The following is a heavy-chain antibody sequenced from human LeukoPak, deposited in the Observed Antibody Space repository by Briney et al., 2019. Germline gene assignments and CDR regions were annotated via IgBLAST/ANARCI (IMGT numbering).Heavy chain of an antibody. Sequence: GGTLRLSCAASGFTFSSYAMSWVRQAPGKGLEWVSSISGSGGSTHYADSVKGRFTISRDTSKNTLYLQMNSLRAENTAVYYCPKDSASGSSFPSALDYWGQGTLVTVSS. V-gene: IGHV3-23*01. CDR2: ISGSGGST. CDR3: PKDSASGSSFPSALDY. CDR1: GFTFSSYA. D-gene: IGHD6-6*01. J-gene: IGHJ4*02.